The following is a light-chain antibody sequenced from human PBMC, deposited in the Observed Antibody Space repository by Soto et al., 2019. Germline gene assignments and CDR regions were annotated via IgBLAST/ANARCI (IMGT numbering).Light chain of an antibody. J-gene: IGLJ3*02. CDR1: SSDVGVYNY. Sequence: QSALTQPPSASGSPGQSVTISCTGTSSDVGVYNYVSWYQQHPGKAPKLMIYEVSKRPSGVPDRFSGSKSDNTASLTVSGLQAEDEADYYCNSYAASSNWVFGGGTKLTVL. CDR3: NSYAASSNWV. V-gene: IGLV2-8*01. CDR2: EVS.